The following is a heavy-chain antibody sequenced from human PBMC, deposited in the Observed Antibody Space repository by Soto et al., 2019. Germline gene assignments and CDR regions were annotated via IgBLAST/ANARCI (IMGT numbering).Heavy chain of an antibody. V-gene: IGHV4-59*01. Sequence: SETLSLTCTVSGGSISSYYWSWIRQPPGKGLEWIGYIYYSGSTNYNPSLKSRFTISVDTSKNQFSLKLSSVTAADTAVYYCARSQRRFGELFDYWGQGTLVTVSS. D-gene: IGHD3-10*01. J-gene: IGHJ4*02. CDR2: IYYSGST. CDR1: GGSISSYY. CDR3: ARSQRRFGELFDY.